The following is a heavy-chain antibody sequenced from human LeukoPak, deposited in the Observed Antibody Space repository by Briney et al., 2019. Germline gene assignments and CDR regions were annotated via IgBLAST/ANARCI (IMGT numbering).Heavy chain of an antibody. CDR3: ARDIYYDSSGYYVY. Sequence: GGSLRLSCAASGFTLSSYSMHWVRQAPGKGLEWVSSISSSGSYIYYADSVRGRFTVSRDNAKHSLYLQMNSLRAEDTAVYYCARDIYYDSSGYYVYWGQGTLVTVSS. CDR2: ISSSGSYI. V-gene: IGHV3-21*01. D-gene: IGHD3-22*01. CDR1: GFTLSSYS. J-gene: IGHJ4*02.